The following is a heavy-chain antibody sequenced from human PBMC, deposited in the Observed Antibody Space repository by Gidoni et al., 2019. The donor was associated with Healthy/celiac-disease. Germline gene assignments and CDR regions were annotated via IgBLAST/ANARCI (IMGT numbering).Heavy chain of an antibody. D-gene: IGHD2-15*01. J-gene: IGHJ4*02. CDR2: ISYDGSNK. Sequence: SSYGMHWVRQAPGKGLEWVAVISYDGSNKYYADSVKGRFTISRDNSKNTLYLQMNSLRAEDTAVYYCARNAIDLGYCSGGSCYSGYYFDYWGQGTLVTVSS. CDR1: SSYG. V-gene: IGHV3-30*03. CDR3: ARNAIDLGYCSGGSCYSGYYFDY.